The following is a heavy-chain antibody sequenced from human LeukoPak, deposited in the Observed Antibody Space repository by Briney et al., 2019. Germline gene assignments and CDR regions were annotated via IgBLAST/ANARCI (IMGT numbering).Heavy chain of an antibody. CDR1: GFTFSSYG. CDR3: AREGGGDHFDY. CDR2: IWYDGSNK. J-gene: IGHJ4*02. V-gene: IGHV3-33*01. Sequence: GGSLRLSCAASGFTFSSYGMHWVRQAPGKGLEWVAVIWYDGSNKYYADSVKGRFTISRDNSKNTLYLQMNSLRAEDTAVYHCAREGGGDHFDYWGQGTLVTVSS. D-gene: IGHD4-17*01.